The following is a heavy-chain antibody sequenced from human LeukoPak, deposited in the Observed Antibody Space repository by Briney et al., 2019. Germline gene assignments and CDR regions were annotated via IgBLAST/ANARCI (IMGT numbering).Heavy chain of an antibody. J-gene: IGHJ4*02. CDR3: AREGRRITMVRGVYYFDY. Sequence: GASVKVSCKASGGTFSSYAISWVRQAPGQGLEWMGRIIPIFGTANYAQKFQGRVTITTDESTSTAYMELSSLRSEDTAVYYCAREGRRITMVRGVYYFDYWGQGTLVAVSS. D-gene: IGHD3-10*01. CDR1: GGTFSSYA. V-gene: IGHV1-69*05. CDR2: IIPIFGTA.